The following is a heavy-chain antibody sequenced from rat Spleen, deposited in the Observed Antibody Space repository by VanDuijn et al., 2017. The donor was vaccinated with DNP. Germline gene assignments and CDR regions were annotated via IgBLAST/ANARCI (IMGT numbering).Heavy chain of an antibody. D-gene: IGHD5-1*01. V-gene: IGHV5-20*01. Sequence: EVQLVESGGGLVQPGRSLKLSCAASGFTFSDYYMAWVRQAPTKGLEWVASIRYDGGSTDYRDSGKGRFTIPRDDAKSTLHLQMDSLRSEDTATYYCATSLTGRAWGQGVMVTVSS. CDR1: GFTFSDYY. CDR3: ATSLTGRA. J-gene: IGHJ2*01. CDR2: IRYDGGST.